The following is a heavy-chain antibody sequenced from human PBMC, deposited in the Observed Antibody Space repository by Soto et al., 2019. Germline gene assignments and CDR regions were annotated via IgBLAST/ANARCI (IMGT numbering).Heavy chain of an antibody. CDR2: LHSGGDT. CDR3: ARDGPYYYASRMDV. J-gene: IGHJ6*02. V-gene: IGHV3-53*04. Sequence: EVQLVESGGGLVQPGGSLRLSCAASGIPVSSNYMTWVRQAPGKGLEWVSVLHSGGDTYYANSVKGRFTISRHDSTNPLVLQMNSLTPEETAVYYCARDGPYYYASRMDVWGQGTTVTVSS. D-gene: IGHD3-10*01. CDR1: GIPVSSNY.